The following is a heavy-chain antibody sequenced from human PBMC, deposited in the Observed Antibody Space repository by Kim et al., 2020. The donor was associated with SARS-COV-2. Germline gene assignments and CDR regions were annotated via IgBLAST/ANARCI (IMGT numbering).Heavy chain of an antibody. CDR3: ARSSLLWFGEPLDY. Sequence: GGSLRLSCAASGFTFSSYGMHWVRQAPGKGLEWVAVIWYDGSNKYYADSVKGRFTISRDNSKNTLYLRMNSLRAEDTAVYYCARSSLLWFGEPLDYWGQG. CDR1: GFTFSSYG. CDR2: IWYDGSNK. J-gene: IGHJ4*02. D-gene: IGHD3-10*01. V-gene: IGHV3-33*01.